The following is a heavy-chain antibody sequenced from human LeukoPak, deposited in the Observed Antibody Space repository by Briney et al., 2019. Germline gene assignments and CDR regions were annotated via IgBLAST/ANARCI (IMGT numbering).Heavy chain of an antibody. V-gene: IGHV4-31*03. CDR2: IFYTGST. Sequence: PSQTLSLTCTVSGDSVSSGGHYWNWLRQRPGKGLEWMGYIFYTGSTYYNPSLKSRVTISVDTSRNQFSLNLSSMTAADTAVYYCARSPGIWNEYGRLECWGQGALVTVSS. J-gene: IGHJ4*02. CDR1: GDSVSSGGHY. CDR3: ARSPGIWNEYGRLEC. D-gene: IGHD1-1*01.